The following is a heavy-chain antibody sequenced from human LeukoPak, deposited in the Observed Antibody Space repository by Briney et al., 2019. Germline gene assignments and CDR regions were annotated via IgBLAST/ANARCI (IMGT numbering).Heavy chain of an antibody. Sequence: ASVKVSCKASGYTFTSYGINWVRQAPGQGLEWMGWISGSTGNRKYEQKIQGRVTLTTDTSTRTAYMELRSLRSDDTAVYYCARGTVGGNDYYYMHVWGKGTTVTVSS. CDR2: ISGSTGNR. V-gene: IGHV1-18*01. D-gene: IGHD4-11*01. CDR1: GYTFTSYG. CDR3: ARGTVGGNDYYYMHV. J-gene: IGHJ6*03.